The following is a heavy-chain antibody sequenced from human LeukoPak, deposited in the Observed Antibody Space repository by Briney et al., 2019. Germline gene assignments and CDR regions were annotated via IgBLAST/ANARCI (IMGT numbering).Heavy chain of an antibody. J-gene: IGHJ6*02. Sequence: SETLSLTCAVYGGSFSGYYWSWIRQPPGKELEWIGEINHSGSTNYNPSLKSRVTISVDTSKNQFSLKLSSVTAADTAVYYCARGHGIAVAGTTDYYGMDVWGQGTTVTVSS. CDR1: GGSFSGYY. CDR3: ARGHGIAVAGTTDYYGMDV. CDR2: INHSGST. V-gene: IGHV4-34*01. D-gene: IGHD6-19*01.